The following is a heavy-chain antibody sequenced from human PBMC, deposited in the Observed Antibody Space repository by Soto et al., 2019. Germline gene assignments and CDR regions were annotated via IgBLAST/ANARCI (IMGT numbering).Heavy chain of an antibody. J-gene: IGHJ6*02. CDR3: ARVPRPLRSYSGRSGGAYGMDV. CDR1: GGSFSGYY. D-gene: IGHD1-26*01. V-gene: IGHV4-34*01. CDR2: INHSGST. Sequence: PSETLSLTCAVYGGSFSGYYWSWIRQPPGKGLEWIGEINHSGSTNYHPSLKSRVTISVDTSKNQFSLKLSSVTAADTAVYYCARVPRPLRSYSGRSGGAYGMDVWGQGATVTVSS.